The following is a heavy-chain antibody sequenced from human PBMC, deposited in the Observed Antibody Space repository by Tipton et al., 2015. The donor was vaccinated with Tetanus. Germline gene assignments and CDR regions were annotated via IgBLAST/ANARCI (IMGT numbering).Heavy chain of an antibody. D-gene: IGHD4-17*01. CDR2: TYYRSEWYY. Sequence: GLVKPSQTLSLTCAISGDSVSGNSAAWNWIRQSPSRGLEWLGRTYYRSEWYYDYAVSVKSRITINPDTSKNQLSLQLNSMTPDDTAVYYCARSRGGDLDYWGQGTLVTVSS. J-gene: IGHJ4*02. CDR1: GDSVSGNSAA. V-gene: IGHV6-1*01. CDR3: ARSRGGDLDY.